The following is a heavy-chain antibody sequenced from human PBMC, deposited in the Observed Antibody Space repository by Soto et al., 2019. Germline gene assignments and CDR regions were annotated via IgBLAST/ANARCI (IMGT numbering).Heavy chain of an antibody. CDR3: ARDWYRRSGTTQFEC. J-gene: IGHJ4*02. D-gene: IGHD1-7*01. Sequence: AGSLRLSCAASGFTFSSYGRHWVRQSPCKGLEWVALIWFDGSNENYANSVKGRFTISRDNSKNTLYLQMNSLRAEDTAVYYCARDWYRRSGTTQFECWGQGAQVTVSS. CDR2: IWFDGSNE. CDR1: GFTFSSYG. V-gene: IGHV3-33*01.